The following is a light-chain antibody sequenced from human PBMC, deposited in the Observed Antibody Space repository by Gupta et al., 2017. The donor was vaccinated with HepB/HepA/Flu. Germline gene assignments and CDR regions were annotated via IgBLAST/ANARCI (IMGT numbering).Light chain of an antibody. Sequence: SYELTQPPSVSVSPGQTASITCSGDKLGEKYACWYQQKPGQSPVLVSDQDRKRQSGIPERGSGSNPGTTGTRRSIGTQAMDDSYCDCQEWDRRPAWVFGGGTKLTVL. CDR2: QDR. CDR3: QEWDRRPAWV. J-gene: IGLJ3*02. CDR1: KLGEKY. V-gene: IGLV3-1*01.